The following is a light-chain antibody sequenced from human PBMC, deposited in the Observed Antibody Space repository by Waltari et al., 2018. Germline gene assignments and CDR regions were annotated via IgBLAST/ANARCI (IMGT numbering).Light chain of an antibody. CDR3: QSYDSSLSGSI. CDR1: SSHIGAGYD. Sequence: QSGLTQPPSVSGAPGQRVTISCTGSSSHIGAGYDVHWYQLLPGTAPKLLIYGNSNRPSWVPDRCSGSKSGTSASLAITGLQAEDEADYYCQSYDSSLSGSIFGGGTKLTVL. J-gene: IGLJ2*01. V-gene: IGLV1-40*01. CDR2: GNS.